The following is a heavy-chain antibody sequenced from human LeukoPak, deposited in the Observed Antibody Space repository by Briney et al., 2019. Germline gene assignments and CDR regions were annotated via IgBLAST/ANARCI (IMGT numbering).Heavy chain of an antibody. V-gene: IGHV4-30-2*01. CDR2: IYHSGST. CDR1: GGSISSGGYS. D-gene: IGHD3-3*01. Sequence: SQTLFLTCAVSGGSISSGGYSWSWIRQPPGKGLEWIGYIYHSGSTYYNPSLKSRVTISVDRSKNQFSLKLSSVTAADTAVYYCARSTTYYDFWSGYYHYGMDVWGQGTTVTVSS. CDR3: ARSTTYYDFWSGYYHYGMDV. J-gene: IGHJ6*02.